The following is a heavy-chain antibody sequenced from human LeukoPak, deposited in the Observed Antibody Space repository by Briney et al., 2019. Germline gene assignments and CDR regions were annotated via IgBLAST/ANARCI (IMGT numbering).Heavy chain of an antibody. D-gene: IGHD3-10*01. J-gene: IGHJ4*02. Sequence: PGGSLRLSCAASGFTFSSYAMHWVRQAPGKGLEWVAVISYDGSNKYYADSVKGRFTISRDNSKNTLYLQMNSLRAEDTAVYYCARIGISMVRGVISAGPTWGQGTLVTVPS. V-gene: IGHV3-30-3*01. CDR2: ISYDGSNK. CDR3: ARIGISMVRGVISAGPT. CDR1: GFTFSSYA.